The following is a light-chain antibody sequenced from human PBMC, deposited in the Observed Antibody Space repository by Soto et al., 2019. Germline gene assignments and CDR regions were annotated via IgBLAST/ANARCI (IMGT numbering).Light chain of an antibody. J-gene: IGKJ2*01. Sequence: IQMTQSPSSLSASVGDRVTITCRASQGIGNDLGWYQQKSGKAPKLLIYAASSLQSGVPSRFSGSGSGTDFTLTISSLQPEDFATYYCLQDYNYPYTFGQGTKLDIK. V-gene: IGKV1-6*01. CDR3: LQDYNYPYT. CDR2: AAS. CDR1: QGIGND.